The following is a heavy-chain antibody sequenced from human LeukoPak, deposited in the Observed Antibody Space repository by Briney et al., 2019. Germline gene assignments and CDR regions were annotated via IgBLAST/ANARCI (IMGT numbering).Heavy chain of an antibody. Sequence: MPGGSLRLSCAASGFTFSSYSMNWVRQAPGKGLEWVSSISSSSSYIYYADSVKGRFTISRDNAKNSLYLQMNSLRAEDTAVYYCARDSGYCSGGSCYFYYYYYYMDAWGKGTTVTISS. CDR2: ISSSSSYI. D-gene: IGHD2-15*01. CDR3: ARDSGYCSGGSCYFYYYYYYMDA. V-gene: IGHV3-21*01. CDR1: GFTFSSYS. J-gene: IGHJ6*03.